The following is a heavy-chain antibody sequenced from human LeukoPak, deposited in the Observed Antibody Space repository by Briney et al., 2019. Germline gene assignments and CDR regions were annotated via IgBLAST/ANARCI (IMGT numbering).Heavy chain of an antibody. CDR3: ARPDYYYYHMDV. Sequence: SETLSLTCTVSGGSISSYYWGWIRQPPGKGLEWIGNIYYSGSTYYNPSLKSRVTISVDTSKNQFSLKLSSVTAADTAVYYCARPDYYYYHMDVWGKGTTVTVSS. CDR1: GGSISSYY. J-gene: IGHJ6*03. CDR2: IYYSGST. V-gene: IGHV4-39*01.